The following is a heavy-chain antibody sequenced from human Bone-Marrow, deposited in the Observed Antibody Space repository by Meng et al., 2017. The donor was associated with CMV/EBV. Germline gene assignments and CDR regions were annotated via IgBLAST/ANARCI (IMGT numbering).Heavy chain of an antibody. CDR2: ISSSGSTI. Sequence: GESLKISCAASGFTFSSYSMNWVRQAPGKGLEWVSYISSSGSTIDYADAVKGRFTISRDNAKNSLNLQMNSLRAEVTAVYYRARARDYPQSGMDIWGQGTTVTVSS. CDR1: GFTFSSYS. D-gene: IGHD4-11*01. V-gene: IGHV3-48*04. J-gene: IGHJ6*02. CDR3: ARARDYPQSGMDI.